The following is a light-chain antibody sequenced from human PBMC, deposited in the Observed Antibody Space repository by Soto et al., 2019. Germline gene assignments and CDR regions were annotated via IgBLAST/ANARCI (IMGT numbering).Light chain of an antibody. Sequence: QSALTQPASVSGSPGQSITISCTGTSSDVGDYNYVSWYQQHPGKAPKLMIYDVSNRPSGVSNRFSGSKSGSTASLTISGLQEEDEADYYCSSYTSSTTRVFGTGTKLTVL. CDR2: DVS. V-gene: IGLV2-14*01. J-gene: IGLJ1*01. CDR3: SSYTSSTTRV. CDR1: SSDVGDYNY.